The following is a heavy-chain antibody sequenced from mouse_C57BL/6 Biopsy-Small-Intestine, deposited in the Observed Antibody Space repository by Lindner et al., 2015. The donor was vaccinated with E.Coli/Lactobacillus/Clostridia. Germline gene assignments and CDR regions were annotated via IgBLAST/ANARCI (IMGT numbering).Heavy chain of an antibody. D-gene: IGHD2-3*01. Sequence: VQLQESGEGLVKPGGSLKLSCAASGFTFSDYGMHWVRQAPEKGLEWVAYISSGSSTIYYADTVKGRFTISRDNAKNTLFLQMTSLRSEDTAMYYCARGNDGSFDYWGQGTTLTVSS. V-gene: IGHV5-17*01. CDR1: GFTFSDYG. CDR2: ISSGSSTI. J-gene: IGHJ2*01. CDR3: ARGNDGSFDY.